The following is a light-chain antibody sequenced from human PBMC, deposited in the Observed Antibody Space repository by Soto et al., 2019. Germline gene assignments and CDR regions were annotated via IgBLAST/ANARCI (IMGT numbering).Light chain of an antibody. CDR3: QQYGSSIT. V-gene: IGKV3-20*01. J-gene: IGKJ5*01. CDR2: GAS. Sequence: EIVMTHSPATLSVSPVERATLSCSASQSVSSNLAWYQQKPGQAPRLLIYGASSRATGIPDRFSGSGSGTDFTLTISRLEPEDFAVYYCQQYGSSITFGQGTRLENK. CDR1: QSVSSN.